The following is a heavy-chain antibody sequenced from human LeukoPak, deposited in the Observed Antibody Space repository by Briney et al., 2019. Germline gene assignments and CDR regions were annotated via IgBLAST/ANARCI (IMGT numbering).Heavy chain of an antibody. Sequence: ETSVKVSCKASGDTFSSYAIGWVRQAPGQGLEWMGRIIPIFGTANYAQKFQGRVTITTDESTSTAYMELSSLRSEDTAVYYCYVGATTGWGQGTLVTVSS. CDR1: GDTFSSYA. D-gene: IGHD1-26*01. V-gene: IGHV1-69*05. CDR2: IIPIFGTA. J-gene: IGHJ4*02. CDR3: YVGATTG.